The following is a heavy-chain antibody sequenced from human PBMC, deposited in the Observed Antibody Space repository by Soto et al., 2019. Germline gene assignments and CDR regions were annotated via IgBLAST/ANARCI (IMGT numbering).Heavy chain of an antibody. Sequence: QVQVVQSGAEVKKPGASVKVACKASGYSFDTFGRSGLRQAPGQGLEWMGWISIEKGDTNSAQKFQDRVTMTTDTSTSTAYMELRSLTSDDTAVYYCARCYCSVGSCFTCWHFDLWGRGTLVTVSS. D-gene: IGHD2-15*01. CDR3: ARCYCSVGSCFTCWHFDL. CDR1: GYSFDTFG. J-gene: IGHJ2*01. V-gene: IGHV1-18*01. CDR2: ISIEKGDT.